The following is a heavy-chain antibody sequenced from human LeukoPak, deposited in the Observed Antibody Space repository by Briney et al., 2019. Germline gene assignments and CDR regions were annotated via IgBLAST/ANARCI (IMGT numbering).Heavy chain of an antibody. CDR2: IYHSGST. CDR3: ARGWGGNDFWSGYYLERFDP. D-gene: IGHD3-3*01. V-gene: IGHV4-38-2*02. Sequence: SETLSLTCTVSGYSISSGYYWDWIRQPPGKGLEWIGSIYHSGSTYYNSSLKSRVIISVDTSKNQFSLKLSSVTAADTAVYYCARGWGGNDFWSGYYLERFDPWGQGTLVTVSS. CDR1: GYSISSGYY. J-gene: IGHJ5*02.